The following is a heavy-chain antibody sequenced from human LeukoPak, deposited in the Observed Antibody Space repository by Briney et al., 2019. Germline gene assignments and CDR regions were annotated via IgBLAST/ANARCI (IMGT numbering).Heavy chain of an antibody. V-gene: IGHV3-23*01. J-gene: IGHJ4*02. CDR2: ISGSGDNT. Sequence: GGSLRLSCAASGFTFSSYAMSWVRQAPGKGLEWVSGISGSGDNTYYADSVKGRFTISRDNSKNTLYVQVNSLGIEDTAAYYCAKGSYYDSSGSFYFDYWGQGTLVTVSS. CDR3: AKGSYYDSSGSFYFDY. D-gene: IGHD3-22*01. CDR1: GFTFSSYA.